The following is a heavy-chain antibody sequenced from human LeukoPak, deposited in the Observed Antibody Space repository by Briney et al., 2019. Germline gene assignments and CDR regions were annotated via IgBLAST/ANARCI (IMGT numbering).Heavy chain of an antibody. V-gene: IGHV3-33*01. CDR3: ARGPSGIAAAGAVDY. J-gene: IGHJ4*02. CDR2: IWYDGSNK. CDR1: GFTFSSYG. Sequence: PGGSLRLSCAASGFTFSSYGMHWVRQAPGKGLEWVAVIWYDGSNKYYADSVKGRFTISRDNSENTLYLQMDSLRAEDTAVYYCARGPSGIAAAGAVDYWGQGTLVTVSS. D-gene: IGHD6-13*01.